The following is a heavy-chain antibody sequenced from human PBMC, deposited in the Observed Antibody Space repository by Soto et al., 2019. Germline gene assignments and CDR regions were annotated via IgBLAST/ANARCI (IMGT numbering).Heavy chain of an antibody. D-gene: IGHD6-6*01. V-gene: IGHV4-34*01. Sequence: SENLSLTCAVYGGSFSGYYWSWIRQPPGKGLEWIGEINHSGSTNYNPSLKSRVTISVDTSKNQFSLKLSSVTAADTAVYYCARGDHKGSSSYYYYYGMDVWGQGTTVTVSS. CDR2: INHSGST. CDR1: GGSFSGYY. CDR3: ARGDHKGSSSYYYYYGMDV. J-gene: IGHJ6*02.